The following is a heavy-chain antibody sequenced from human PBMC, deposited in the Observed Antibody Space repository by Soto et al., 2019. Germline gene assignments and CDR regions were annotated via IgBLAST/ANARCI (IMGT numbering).Heavy chain of an antibody. V-gene: IGHV3-33*01. D-gene: IGHD6-25*01. CDR3: ERDTARSGSDY. J-gene: IGHJ4*02. Sequence: QVQLVESGGGVVQPGRSLRLSCAASGFTFSSYGMHWVRQAPGKGLEWVAVIWYDGSNKYYADSVKGRFTISRDNSKNTLYLQMNSLRAEDTAVYYCERDTARSGSDYWCQGALVTFSS. CDR1: GFTFSSYG. CDR2: IWYDGSNK.